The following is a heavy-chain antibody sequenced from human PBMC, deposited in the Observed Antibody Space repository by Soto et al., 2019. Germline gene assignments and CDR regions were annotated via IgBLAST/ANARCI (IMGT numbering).Heavy chain of an antibody. CDR3: ARGDRGAFDI. D-gene: IGHD1-26*01. Sequence: EVQLVESGGGLVQPGESLRLSCAASGFTFSYYWMHWVRQAPGKGLVWVSRIHSDGSSTTYADSVKGRFTISRDNARNTVYLHMNSLRVEYTAVYYCARGDRGAFDIWGQGTVFTVSS. CDR2: IHSDGSST. CDR1: GFTFSYYW. J-gene: IGHJ3*02. V-gene: IGHV3-74*01.